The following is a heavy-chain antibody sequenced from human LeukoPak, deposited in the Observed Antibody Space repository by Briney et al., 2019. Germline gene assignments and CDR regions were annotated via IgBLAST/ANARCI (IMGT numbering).Heavy chain of an antibody. J-gene: IGHJ4*02. V-gene: IGHV4-39*01. CDR3: ARREGNDGYDY. CDR1: GGSISSSRYY. CDR2: IYYGGST. D-gene: IGHD3-22*01. Sequence: KPSETLSLTCTVSGGSISSSRYYWGWIRQPPGKGLEWIGSIYYGGSTNYNPSLKSRVTVSVDASKNQFSLKLTSVTAADTAVYYCARREGNDGYDYWGQGTLVTVSS.